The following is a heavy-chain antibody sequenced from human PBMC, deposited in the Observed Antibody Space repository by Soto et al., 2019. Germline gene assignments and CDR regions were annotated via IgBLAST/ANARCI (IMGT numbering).Heavy chain of an antibody. CDR3: AKDSGATYYYGSGNLYYFDY. Sequence: GGSLRLSCVASGFIFSDYAMTWVRQAPGKGLQWVATISASGGNIEYADSVKGRFTISRDNSKNTLYLQMNSLRAEDTAVYYCAKDSGATYYYGSGNLYYFDYWGQGTLVTVSS. V-gene: IGHV3-23*01. CDR1: GFIFSDYA. J-gene: IGHJ4*02. D-gene: IGHD3-10*01. CDR2: ISASGGNI.